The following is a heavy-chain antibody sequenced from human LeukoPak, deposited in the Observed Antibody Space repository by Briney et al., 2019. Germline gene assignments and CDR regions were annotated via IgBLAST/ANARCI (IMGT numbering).Heavy chain of an antibody. CDR1: GGSISSGGYY. Sequence: PSETLSLTCTVSGGSISSGGYYWSWIRQHPGKGLEWIGYIYYSGSTYYNPSLKSRVTISVDTSKNQFSLKLSSVTAADTAVYYCARGKDHDFWNPFDHWGQGTLVTVSS. CDR2: IYYSGST. V-gene: IGHV4-31*03. J-gene: IGHJ4*02. CDR3: ARGKDHDFWNPFDH. D-gene: IGHD3-3*01.